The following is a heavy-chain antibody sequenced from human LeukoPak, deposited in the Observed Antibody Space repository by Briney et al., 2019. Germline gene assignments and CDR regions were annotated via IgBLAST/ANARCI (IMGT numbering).Heavy chain of an antibody. V-gene: IGHV3-48*03. CDR1: GFTFSACE. Sequence: GGSLRLSCAISGFTFSACELTWVRQAPGKGLEWVSYISRSGSTRYYADSVKGRFTISRDNAKNSLYLKRNSLRAEDTAVYYCARVATMVRVPLDALDIWGQGTMVSVSS. D-gene: IGHD3-10*01. CDR2: ISRSGSTR. J-gene: IGHJ3*02. CDR3: ARVATMVRVPLDALDI.